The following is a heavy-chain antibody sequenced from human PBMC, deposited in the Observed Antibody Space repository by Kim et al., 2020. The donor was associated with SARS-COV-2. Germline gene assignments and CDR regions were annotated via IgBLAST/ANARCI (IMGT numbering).Heavy chain of an antibody. D-gene: IGHD3-22*01. Sequence: SETLSLTCTVSGGSISSSSYYWGWIRQPPGKGLEWIGSIYYSGSTYYNPSLKSRVTISVDTSKNQFSLKLSSVTAADTAVYYCARQDWDDSSGYYYDYWGQGTLVTVSS. V-gene: IGHV4-39*01. J-gene: IGHJ4*02. CDR3: ARQDWDDSSGYYYDY. CDR2: IYYSGST. CDR1: GGSISSSSYY.